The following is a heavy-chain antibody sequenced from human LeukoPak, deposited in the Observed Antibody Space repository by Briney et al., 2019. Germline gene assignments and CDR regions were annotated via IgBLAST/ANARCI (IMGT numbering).Heavy chain of an antibody. J-gene: IGHJ3*02. Sequence: GASVKVSCKASGYTFSSYGVRWERQAPGQGLEWMGWISAYNGNTNYAQKLQGRVTMTTDTSTSTAYMELRSLRSDDTAVYYCARAQGGYYEPFDIWGQGTMVTVSS. CDR3: ARAQGGYYEPFDI. CDR2: ISAYNGNT. V-gene: IGHV1-18*01. D-gene: IGHD3-22*01. CDR1: GYTFSSYG.